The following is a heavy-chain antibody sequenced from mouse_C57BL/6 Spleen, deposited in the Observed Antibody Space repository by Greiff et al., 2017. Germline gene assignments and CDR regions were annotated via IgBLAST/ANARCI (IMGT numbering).Heavy chain of an antibody. CDR2: ISYDGSN. CDR1: GYSITSGYY. J-gene: IGHJ2*01. D-gene: IGHD2-1*01. V-gene: IGHV3-6*01. Sequence: EVKLQESGPGLVKPSQSLSLTCSVTGYSITSGYYWNWIRQFPGNKLEWMGYISYDGSNNYNPSLKNRISLTRDTSKNQFFLKLNSVTTEDTATYYCAREYYGKRYFDYWGQGTTLTVSS. CDR3: AREYYGKRYFDY.